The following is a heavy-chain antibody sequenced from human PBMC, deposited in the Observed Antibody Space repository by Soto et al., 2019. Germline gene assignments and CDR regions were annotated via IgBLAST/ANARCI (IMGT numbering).Heavy chain of an antibody. CDR2: IYYSGST. J-gene: IGHJ4*02. Sequence: SETLSLTCTVSGGSISSYYWSWIRQPPGKGMEWIGYIYYSGSTNYNPSLKSRVTISVDTSKNQFSLKLSSVTAADTAVYYCARDYGGAYFDYWGQGTLVTVSS. CDR3: ARDYGGAYFDY. CDR1: GGSISSYY. D-gene: IGHD3-10*01. V-gene: IGHV4-59*01.